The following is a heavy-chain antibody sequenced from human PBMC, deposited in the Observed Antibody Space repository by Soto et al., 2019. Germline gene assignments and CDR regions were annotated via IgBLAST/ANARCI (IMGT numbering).Heavy chain of an antibody. D-gene: IGHD3-10*01. CDR3: ARQLTSVVGPGHY. J-gene: IGHJ4*02. CDR2: IDPSDSYT. CDR1: GYNFVTSW. Sequence: EVQLVQSGAEVKRPGESLRISCKTSGYNFVTSWMSWVRQMPGKGLEWMGRIDPSDSYTNYNPSFQGHVTISVDKSISTAYLQWSVLKASDTAVYFCARQLTSVVGPGHYWGPGTLVTVSS. V-gene: IGHV5-10-1*03.